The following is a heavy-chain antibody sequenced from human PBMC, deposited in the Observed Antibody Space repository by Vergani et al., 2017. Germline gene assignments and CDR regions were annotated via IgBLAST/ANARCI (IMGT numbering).Heavy chain of an antibody. D-gene: IGHD2-21*02. J-gene: IGHJ6*02. Sequence: QLQLQESCPGLVKPSETLSLTCTVSGGSISSSSYYWGWIRQPPGKGLEWIGSIYYSGSTYYNPSLKSRVTIFVDTSKNQFSLKLSSVTAADTAVYYCARHLAYCGGDCYPYYYGMDVWGQGTTVTVSS. V-gene: IGHV4-39*01. CDR1: GGSISSSSYY. CDR3: ARHLAYCGGDCYPYYYGMDV. CDR2: IYYSGST.